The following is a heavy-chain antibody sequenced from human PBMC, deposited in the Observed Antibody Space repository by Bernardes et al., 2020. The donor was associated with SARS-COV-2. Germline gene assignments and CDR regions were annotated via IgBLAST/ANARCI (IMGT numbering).Heavy chain of an antibody. V-gene: IGHV5-51*01. CDR2: IYPGDSDT. Sequence: GESLKISCKGSGYTFTNYWIGWVRQMPGKGLEWMGIIYPGDSDTKYSPSFQGRVTISADKSVNTAYLQWSSLKASDTAIYYCARRRYGDFGVDVWGQGTTVTVSS. D-gene: IGHD4-17*01. J-gene: IGHJ6*02. CDR1: GYTFTNYW. CDR3: ARRRYGDFGVDV.